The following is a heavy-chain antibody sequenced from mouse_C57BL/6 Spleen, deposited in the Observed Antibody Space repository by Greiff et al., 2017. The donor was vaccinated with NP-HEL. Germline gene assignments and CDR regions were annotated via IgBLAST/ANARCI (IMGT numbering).Heavy chain of an antibody. CDR1: GYTFTSYW. Sequence: VQLQQPGAELVKPGASVKLSCKASGYTFTSYWMHWVKQRPGQGLEWIGMIHPNSGSTNYNEKFKSKATLTVDKSSSTAYMQLSSLTSEDSAVYYYASYYYGSSYVSANLYYFDYWGQGTTLTVSS. J-gene: IGHJ2*01. CDR2: IHPNSGST. V-gene: IGHV1-64*01. D-gene: IGHD1-1*01. CDR3: ASYYYGSSYVSANLYYFDY.